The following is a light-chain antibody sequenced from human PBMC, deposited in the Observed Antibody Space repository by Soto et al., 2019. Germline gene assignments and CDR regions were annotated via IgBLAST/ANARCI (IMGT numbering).Light chain of an antibody. CDR2: GAS. V-gene: IGKV1-5*01. CDR1: QSISSW. Sequence: DIQMTQSPSTLSASVGDRVTITCRASQSISSWLAGYQQKPGKAPKLLIYGASSLESGVPSRFSGSGSGTEFTLTISSLQPDDFATYYCQQYKSYSGTFGQGTKLEIK. J-gene: IGKJ2*01. CDR3: QQYKSYSGT.